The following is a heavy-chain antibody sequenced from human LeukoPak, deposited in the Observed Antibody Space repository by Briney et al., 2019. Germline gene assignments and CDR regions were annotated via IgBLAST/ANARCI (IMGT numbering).Heavy chain of an antibody. D-gene: IGHD6-19*01. Sequence: ASXKVSCKASGYTFTGYYMHWVRQAPGQGLEWMGRINPNSGGTNYAQKFQGRVTMTRDTSISTAYMELSRLRSDDTAVYFFARVFNRQLLPSCYWGQGTLVTVSS. CDR3: ARVFNRQLLPSCY. J-gene: IGHJ4*02. CDR1: GYTFTGYY. V-gene: IGHV1-2*06. CDR2: INPNSGGT.